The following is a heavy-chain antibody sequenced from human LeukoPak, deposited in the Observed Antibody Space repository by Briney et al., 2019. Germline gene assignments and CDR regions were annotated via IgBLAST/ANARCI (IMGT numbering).Heavy chain of an antibody. CDR3: VRDGGTDWYDP. D-gene: IGHD3-16*01. CDR1: GFTISDYW. V-gene: IGHV3-7*01. Sequence: GGSLRLSCAASGFTISDYWMTWVRQAPGKALEWVANIKQDGVEKSYVDSVKGRFTISRDNANNSIFLQMNSLRVEDAAIYYCVRDGGTDWYDPWGQGTLVSVSS. CDR2: IKQDGVEK. J-gene: IGHJ5*02.